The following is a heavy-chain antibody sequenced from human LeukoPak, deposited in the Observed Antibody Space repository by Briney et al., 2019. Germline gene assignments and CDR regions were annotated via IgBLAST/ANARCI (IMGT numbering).Heavy chain of an antibody. CDR1: GFTFSSYA. V-gene: IGHV3-30*04. J-gene: IGHJ6*02. CDR2: ISYDGSNK. Sequence: PGGSLRLSCAASGFTFSSYAMHWFRQAPGKGLEWVAVISYDGSNKYYADSVKGRFTISRDNSKNTLYLQMNSLRAEDTAVYYCAREWGIAASMDVWGQGTTVTVSS. D-gene: IGHD6-13*01. CDR3: AREWGIAASMDV.